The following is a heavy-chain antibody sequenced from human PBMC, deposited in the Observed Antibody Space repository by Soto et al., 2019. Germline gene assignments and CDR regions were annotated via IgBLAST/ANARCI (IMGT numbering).Heavy chain of an antibody. J-gene: IGHJ4*02. V-gene: IGHV1-8*01. CDR1: GYTFTSYD. Sequence: EASVKVSCKASGYTFTSYDINWVRQATGQGLEWMGWMNPNSGNTGYAQKFQGRVTMTRNTSISTAYMELSSLRSEDTAVYYCARVAESRDGYNYGVGFAGPLWSEIDYWGQGTLVTVSS. D-gene: IGHD5-12*01. CDR3: ARVAESRDGYNYGVGFAGPLWSEIDY. CDR2: MNPNSGNT.